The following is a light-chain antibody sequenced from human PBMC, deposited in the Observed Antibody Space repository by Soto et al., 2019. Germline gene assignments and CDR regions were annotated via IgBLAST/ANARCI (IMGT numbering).Light chain of an antibody. CDR3: QVWDSSTAV. CDR2: RDS. V-gene: IGLV3-9*01. CDR1: NIGRKN. J-gene: IGLJ1*01. Sequence: SYQLTQPLSVSVALGQTARITCGGNNIGRKNVHWYQQKPGQAPVLVIYRDSNRPSGIPERFSGSNSGNTATLTISRAQAGDEADYYCQVWDSSTAVFGTGTKLTVL.